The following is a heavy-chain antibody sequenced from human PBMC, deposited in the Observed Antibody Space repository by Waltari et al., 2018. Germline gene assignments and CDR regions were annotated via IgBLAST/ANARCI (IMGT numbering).Heavy chain of an antibody. CDR3: ARGSTHFEGG. Sequence: EVQLVESGGGLIQPGGSLRLSCAASGFTVSSNYMSWVRQAPGKGGGGFSCIYGGVHKSTADSVKGVFTISRDNSKNTLYLQMTSLRAEDTAVYYCARGSTHFEGGWGQGTLVTVSS. D-gene: IGHD3-9*01. J-gene: IGHJ4*02. CDR2: IYGGVHK. V-gene: IGHV3-53*01. CDR1: GFTVSSNY.